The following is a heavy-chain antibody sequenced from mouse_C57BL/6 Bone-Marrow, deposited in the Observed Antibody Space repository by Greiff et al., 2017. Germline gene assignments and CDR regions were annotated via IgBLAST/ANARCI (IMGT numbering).Heavy chain of an antibody. CDR1: GFNIKDDY. Sequence: VQLQQSGAELVRPGASVKLSCTASGFNIKDDYMHWVKQRPEQGLEWIGWIDPENGDTEYASKFQGKATITADTSSNPAYLQLSSLTSEDTAVYYCTPLYYGSSYFYWYFDVWGTGTTVTVSS. CDR2: IDPENGDT. J-gene: IGHJ1*03. D-gene: IGHD1-1*01. V-gene: IGHV14-4*01. CDR3: TPLYYGSSYFYWYFDV.